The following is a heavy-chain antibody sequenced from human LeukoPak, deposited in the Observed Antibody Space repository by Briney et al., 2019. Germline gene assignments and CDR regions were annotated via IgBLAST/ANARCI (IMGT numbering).Heavy chain of an antibody. CDR3: ARGPWKVAGPHGAFDI. J-gene: IGHJ3*02. V-gene: IGHV4-61*02. CDR1: GGSISSGSYY. Sequence: SQTLSLTCTVSGGSISSGSYYWSWIRQPAGKGLEWIGRIYTSGSTNYNPSLKSRVTISVDTSKNQFSLKLSSVTAADTAVYYCARGPWKVAGPHGAFDIWGQGTMVTVPS. CDR2: IYTSGST. D-gene: IGHD6-19*01.